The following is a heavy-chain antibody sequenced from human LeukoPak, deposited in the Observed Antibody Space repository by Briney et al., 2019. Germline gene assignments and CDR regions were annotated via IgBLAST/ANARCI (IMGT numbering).Heavy chain of an antibody. CDR1: GYTFTSYG. CDR2: MNPNSGNT. J-gene: IGHJ3*02. Sequence: NPGESLKISCKASGYTFTSYGINWVRQATGQGLEWMGWMNPNSGNTGYAQKFQGRVTMTRNTSISTAYMELSSLRSEDTAVYYCARDGTRAVLRFLEWLKPEDAFDIWGQGTMVTVSS. D-gene: IGHD3-3*01. CDR3: ARDGTRAVLRFLEWLKPEDAFDI. V-gene: IGHV1-8*02.